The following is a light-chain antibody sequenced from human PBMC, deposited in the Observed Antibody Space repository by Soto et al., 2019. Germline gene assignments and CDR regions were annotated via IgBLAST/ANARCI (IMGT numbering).Light chain of an antibody. J-gene: IGKJ4*01. CDR1: QSVSSY. CDR3: QQRSNWPL. V-gene: IGKV3-11*01. CDR2: DAS. Sequence: EIVLTQSPATLSLSPRERATLSCRASQSVSSYLAWYQQKPGQPPRLLIYDASNRATGIPARFSGSGSGTDFTLTISSLEPEDFAVYYCQQRSNWPLFGGGTKVEIK.